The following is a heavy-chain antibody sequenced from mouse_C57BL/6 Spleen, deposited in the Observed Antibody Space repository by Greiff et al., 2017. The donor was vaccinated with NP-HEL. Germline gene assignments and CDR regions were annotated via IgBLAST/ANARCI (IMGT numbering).Heavy chain of an antibody. CDR3: ARDDYEFAY. V-gene: IGHV1-26*01. Sequence: EVQLQQSGPELVKPGASVKISCKASGYTFTDYYMNWVKQSHGKSLEWIGDINPNNGGTSYNQKFKGKATLTVDKSSSTAYIELRSLTSEDSAVYYCARDDYEFAYWGQGTLVTVSA. J-gene: IGHJ3*01. CDR1: GYTFTDYY. CDR2: INPNNGGT. D-gene: IGHD2-4*01.